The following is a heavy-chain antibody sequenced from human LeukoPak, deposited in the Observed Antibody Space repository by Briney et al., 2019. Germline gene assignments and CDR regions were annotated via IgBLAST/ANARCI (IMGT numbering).Heavy chain of an antibody. Sequence: SETLSLTCAVSGASMSNYHWSWIRQPPGRGLEYIGYVYNSGSTFYNPSLKSRVTISADTSRKKFSLKLTSVTATDTAVYYCARGTGGYRFDHWGQGILVTVSS. D-gene: IGHD1-1*01. CDR1: GASMSNYH. V-gene: IGHV4-59*01. CDR2: VYNSGST. CDR3: ARGTGGYRFDH. J-gene: IGHJ5*02.